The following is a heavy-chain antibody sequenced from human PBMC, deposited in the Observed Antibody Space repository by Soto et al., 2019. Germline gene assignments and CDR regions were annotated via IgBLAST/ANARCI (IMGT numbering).Heavy chain of an antibody. J-gene: IGHJ5*02. V-gene: IGHV4-59*01. D-gene: IGHD5-12*01. CDR3: ARDLPTRVATPNWFDP. CDR1: GGSISSYY. CDR2: IYYSGST. Sequence: PSETLSLTCTVSGGSISSYYWSWIRQPPGKGLEWIGYIYYSGSTNYNPSLKSRVTISVDTSKNQFSLKLSSVTAADTAVYYCARDLPTRVATPNWFDPWGQGTLVTV.